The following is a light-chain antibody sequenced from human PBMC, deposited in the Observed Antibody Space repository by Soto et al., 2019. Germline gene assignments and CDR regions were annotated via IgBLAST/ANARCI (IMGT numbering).Light chain of an antibody. CDR1: TSDIGAYNY. Sequence: SALTQPASVSGSPGQPLTISCSGSTSDIGAYNYVSWYQQHPGKAPKLLIYDVSYRPSGISDRFSGSKSGNTASLTISGLQPEDEADYYCSSYGASRILFGGGTKLTVL. J-gene: IGLJ2*01. V-gene: IGLV2-14*03. CDR2: DVS. CDR3: SSYGASRIL.